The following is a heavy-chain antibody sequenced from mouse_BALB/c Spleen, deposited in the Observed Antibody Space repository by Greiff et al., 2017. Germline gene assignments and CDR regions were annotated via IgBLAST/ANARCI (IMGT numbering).Heavy chain of an antibody. V-gene: IGHV5-12-1*01. D-gene: IGHD2-4*01. CDR3: ARRGVIATSWYWCFDV. CDR1: GFAFSSYD. Sequence: EVKLMESGGGLVKPGGSLKLSCAASGFAFSSYDMSWVRQTPEKRLEWVAYISSGGGGTYYPDTVKGRFTISRDNAKNTLYLQMSSLKSEDTAMYYCARRGVIATSWYWCFDVWGAGTTVTVSS. J-gene: IGHJ1*01. CDR2: ISSGGGGT.